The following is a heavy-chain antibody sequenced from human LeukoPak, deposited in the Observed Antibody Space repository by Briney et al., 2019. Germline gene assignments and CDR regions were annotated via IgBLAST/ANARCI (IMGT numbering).Heavy chain of an antibody. D-gene: IGHD6-13*01. V-gene: IGHV1-2*02. CDR2: INPNSGGT. Sequence: VASVKVSCKASGYTFTGYYMHWVRQAPGQGLEWMGWINPNSGGTNYAQKFRGRVTMTRDTSISTAYMELSRLKSDDTAVYSCARIPGIAAAGFDYWGQGTLVTVSS. CDR3: ARIPGIAAAGFDY. CDR1: GYTFTGYY. J-gene: IGHJ4*02.